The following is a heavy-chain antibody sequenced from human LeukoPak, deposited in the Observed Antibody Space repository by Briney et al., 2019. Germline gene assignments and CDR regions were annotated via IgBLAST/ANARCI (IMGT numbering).Heavy chain of an antibody. Sequence: GAAVKVSCKASGYTIISYAMSWVRQDPGQGLEWMGWISPYKDNTNYAQKFQGRVPMTTDTSASTVYMELRSLSSDDTAVYYCARDCSGGNCYWTSSYSFDYWGQGTLVTVSS. CDR1: GYTIISYA. CDR3: ARDCSGGNCYWTSSYSFDY. J-gene: IGHJ4*02. V-gene: IGHV1-18*01. D-gene: IGHD2-15*01. CDR2: ISPYKDNT.